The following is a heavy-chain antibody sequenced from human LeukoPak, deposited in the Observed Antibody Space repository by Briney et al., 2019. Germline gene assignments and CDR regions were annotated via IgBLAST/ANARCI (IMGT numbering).Heavy chain of an antibody. Sequence: SETLSLTCSVSGGSISSGPYFWSWIRQSPGQGLEWIGYIYYSGSTNYNPSLKSRVTISVDTSKNQFSLKLSSVTAADTAVYYCARDGEDAFDIWGQGTMVTVSS. CDR3: ARDGEDAFDI. V-gene: IGHV4-61*01. J-gene: IGHJ3*02. CDR2: IYYSGST. D-gene: IGHD7-27*01. CDR1: GGSISSGPYF.